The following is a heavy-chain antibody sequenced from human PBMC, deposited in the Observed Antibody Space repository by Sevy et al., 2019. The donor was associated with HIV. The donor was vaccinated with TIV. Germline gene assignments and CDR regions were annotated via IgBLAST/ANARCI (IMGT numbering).Heavy chain of an antibody. D-gene: IGHD3-22*01. CDR2: ISSSGSTI. Sequence: GGSLRLSCAASGFTFSSYEMNWARQAPGKGLEWVSYISSSGSTIYYADSLKGRFTIPRENARNSLYLQMNSLRAEDTAFYYCARVNTYDPFYDAFDIWGQGTMVTVSS. CDR3: ARVNTYDPFYDAFDI. CDR1: GFTFSSYE. V-gene: IGHV3-48*03. J-gene: IGHJ3*02.